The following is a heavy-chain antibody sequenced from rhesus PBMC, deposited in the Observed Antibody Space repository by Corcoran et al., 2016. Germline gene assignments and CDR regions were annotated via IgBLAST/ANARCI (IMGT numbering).Heavy chain of an antibody. CDR1: GGSFSRYW. CDR3: ARSRAPDY. Sequence: QVQLQESGPGLVKPSGTLSLTCAVSGGSFSRYWWSWIRKPPGKGLEWIGEINGNSGSTNYNPSLKSRVTISKDASKNQFSLKLSSVTAADTAVYYCARSRAPDYWGQGVLVTVSS. J-gene: IGHJ4*01. CDR2: INGNSGST. D-gene: IGHD2-15*01. V-gene: IGHV4-80*01.